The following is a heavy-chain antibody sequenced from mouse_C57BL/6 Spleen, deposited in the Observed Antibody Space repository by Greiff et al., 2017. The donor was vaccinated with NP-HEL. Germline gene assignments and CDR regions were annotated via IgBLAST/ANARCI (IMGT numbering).Heavy chain of an antibody. V-gene: IGHV1-18*01. J-gene: IGHJ1*03. CDR3: ARLGTTVVAHWYFDV. CDR1: GYTFTDYN. Sequence: VQLQQSGPELVKPGASVKIPCKASGYTFTDYNMDWVKQSHGKSLEWIGDINPNNGGTTYNQKFKGKATLTVDKSSSTAYMELRSLTSEDTAVYYCARLGTTVVAHWYFDVWGTGTTVTVSS. D-gene: IGHD1-1*01. CDR2: INPNNGGT.